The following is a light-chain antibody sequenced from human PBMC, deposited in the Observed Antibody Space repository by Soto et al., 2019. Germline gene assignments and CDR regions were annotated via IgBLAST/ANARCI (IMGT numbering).Light chain of an antibody. CDR3: CSYAGSPYV. V-gene: IGLV2-11*01. J-gene: IGLJ1*01. CDR2: DVT. CDR1: SSDVGAYDY. Sequence: QSALTQPRSVSGSPGQSVAISCTGTSSDVGAYDYVPWYQQHPGKAPKLMIYDVTKRPSGVPDRFSGSKSGNTASLTISGLQPEDESDYYCCSYAGSPYVFGTGTKVTVL.